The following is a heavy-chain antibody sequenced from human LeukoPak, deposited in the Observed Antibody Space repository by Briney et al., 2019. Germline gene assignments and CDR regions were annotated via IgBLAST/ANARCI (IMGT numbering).Heavy chain of an antibody. D-gene: IGHD3-9*01. V-gene: IGHV3-49*04. CDR3: TRPRGGLRYFDLIDAFDI. CDR2: IRSKAYGGTT. Sequence: GGSLRLSCAASGFTFSSYSMNWVRQAPGKGLEWVGFIRSKAYGGTTEYAASVKGRFTISRDDSKSIAYLQMNSLKTEDTAVYYCTRPRGGLRYFDLIDAFDIWGQGTMVTVSS. CDR1: GFTFSSYS. J-gene: IGHJ3*02.